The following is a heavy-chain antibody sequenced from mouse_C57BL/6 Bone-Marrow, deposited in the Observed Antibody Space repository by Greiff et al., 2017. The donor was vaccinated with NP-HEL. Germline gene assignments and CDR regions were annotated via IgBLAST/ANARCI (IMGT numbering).Heavy chain of an antibody. J-gene: IGHJ1*03. V-gene: IGHV1-54*01. Sequence: QVQLKESGAELVRPGTSVKVSCKASGYAFTNYLIEWVKQRPGQGLEWIGVINPGSGGTNYNEKFKGKATLTADKSSSTAYMQLSSLTSEDSAVYFGARGHYYGSTWYFDVWGTGTTVTVSS. CDR3: ARGHYYGSTWYFDV. CDR1: GYAFTNYL. D-gene: IGHD1-1*01. CDR2: INPGSGGT.